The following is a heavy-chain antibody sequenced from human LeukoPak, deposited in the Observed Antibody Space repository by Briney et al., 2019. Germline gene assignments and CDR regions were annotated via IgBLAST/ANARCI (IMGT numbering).Heavy chain of an antibody. CDR3: ARGLGYCSGGSCYSIRYHYYMDV. Sequence: SVKVSCKASGGTFSSYAISWVRQAPGQGLEWMGGIIPIFGTANYAQKFQGRVTITTDESTSTAYMELSSLRSEDTAVYYCARGLGYCSGGSCYSIRYHYYMDVWGKGTTVTVSS. CDR2: IIPIFGTA. J-gene: IGHJ6*03. V-gene: IGHV1-69*05. D-gene: IGHD2-15*01. CDR1: GGTFSSYA.